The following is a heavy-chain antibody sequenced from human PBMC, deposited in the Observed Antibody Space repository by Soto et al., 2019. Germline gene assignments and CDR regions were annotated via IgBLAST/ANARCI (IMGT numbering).Heavy chain of an antibody. Sequence: ASVKVSCKASGYTFTTYGVSWVRQASGQGLEWMGWINAYNGNTNYAQNLQGRLTLTTDTSTTTAYMELRSLRSNDTAIYYCAMVDVYVTPSPQDVWGQGTTVTVSS. CDR3: AMVDVYVTPSPQDV. CDR1: GYTFTTYG. D-gene: IGHD3-16*01. J-gene: IGHJ6*02. V-gene: IGHV1-18*01. CDR2: INAYNGNT.